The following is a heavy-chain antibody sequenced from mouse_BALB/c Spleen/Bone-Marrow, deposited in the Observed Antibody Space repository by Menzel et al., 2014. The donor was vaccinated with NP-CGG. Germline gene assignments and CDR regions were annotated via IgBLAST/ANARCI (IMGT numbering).Heavy chain of an antibody. J-gene: IGHJ3*01. V-gene: IGHV14-3*02. CDR2: IDPANGNT. CDR3: ASYYYGSSGFAY. D-gene: IGHD1-1*01. Sequence: EVHLQQSGAELVKPGASVKLSCTASGFNIXDTYMHWVKQRPEQGLEWIGRIDPANGNTKYDPKFQGKATITADTSSNTAYLQLSSLTSEDTAVYYCASYYYGSSGFAYWGQGTLVTVSA. CDR1: GFNIXDTY.